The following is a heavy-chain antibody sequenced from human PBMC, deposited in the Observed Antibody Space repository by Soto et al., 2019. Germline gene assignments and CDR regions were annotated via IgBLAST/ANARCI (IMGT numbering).Heavy chain of an antibody. CDR1: GFTFSSYG. Sequence: QVQLVESGGGVVQPGRSLRLSCAASGFTFSSYGMHWVRQAPGKGLEWVAVISYDGSNKYYADSVKGRFTISRDNSKNTLYLQMNSLRAEDTAVYYCAIPPTTTPWDYWGQGTLVTVSS. CDR3: AIPPTTTPWDY. D-gene: IGHD1-7*01. V-gene: IGHV3-30*03. J-gene: IGHJ4*02. CDR2: ISYDGSNK.